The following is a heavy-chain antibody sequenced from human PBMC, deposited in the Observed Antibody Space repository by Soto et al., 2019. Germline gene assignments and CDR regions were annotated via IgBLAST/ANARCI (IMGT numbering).Heavy chain of an antibody. CDR2: ISSSSSYI. D-gene: IGHD3-16*01. J-gene: IGHJ4*02. CDR1: GFTFSSYS. V-gene: IGHV3-21*01. Sequence: EVQLVESGGGLVKPGGSLRLSCAASGFTFSSYSMNWVRQAPGKGLEWVSSISSSSSYIYYADSVKGRFTISRDNAKNSLYLHMNSLRAEDTAVYYCARGRGGLRLGGDPDYWGQGTLVTVSS. CDR3: ARGRGGLRLGGDPDY.